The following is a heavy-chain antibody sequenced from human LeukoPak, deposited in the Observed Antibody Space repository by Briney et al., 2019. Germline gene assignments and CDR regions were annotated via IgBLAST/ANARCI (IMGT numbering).Heavy chain of an antibody. D-gene: IGHD6-19*01. Sequence: PGGSLRLSCAASGFTFSSYWTSWVRQAPGKGLEWVANIKQDGSEKYYVDSVKGRFTISRDNAKNSLYLQMNSLRAEDTAVYYCARDPLDSIAVAADAFDIWGQGTMVTVSS. CDR3: ARDPLDSIAVAADAFDI. V-gene: IGHV3-7*01. CDR1: GFTFSSYW. CDR2: IKQDGSEK. J-gene: IGHJ3*02.